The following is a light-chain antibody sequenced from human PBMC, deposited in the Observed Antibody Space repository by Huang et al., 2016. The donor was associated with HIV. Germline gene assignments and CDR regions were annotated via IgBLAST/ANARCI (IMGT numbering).Light chain of an antibody. V-gene: IGKV3D-20*01. CDR1: QSVSNNY. CDR3: HQYSSSPLA. CDR2: DSS. Sequence: EIVLTQSPATLSLSPGERATLSCGASQSVSNNYLAWYQHRPGLAPRLLIYDSSTRATGTPDRFSVSASGTGFTLTINRREPEDFAVYYCHQYSSSPLAFGGGTKVEIK. J-gene: IGKJ4*01.